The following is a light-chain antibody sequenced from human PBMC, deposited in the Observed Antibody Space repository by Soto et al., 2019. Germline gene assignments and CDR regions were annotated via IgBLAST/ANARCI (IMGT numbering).Light chain of an antibody. V-gene: IGLV2-14*03. CDR2: DVT. CDR3: NSYTSSSTLYV. CDR1: SSDVGGYNF. Sequence: QSALTQPASVSGSPGQSITISCTGTSSDVGGYNFVSCYQQHPGKAPKLIIYDVTDRPSGVSNRFSGSKSGNTASLTISGLQAEDEADYYCNSYTSSSTLYVFGTGTKLTVL. J-gene: IGLJ1*01.